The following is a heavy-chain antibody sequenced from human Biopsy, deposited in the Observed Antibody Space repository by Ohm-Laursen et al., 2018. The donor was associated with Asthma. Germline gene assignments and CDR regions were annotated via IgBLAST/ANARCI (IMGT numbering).Heavy chain of an antibody. V-gene: IGHV4-34*01. Sequence: ALSLTCTVYGGYLTGHYWNWIRQPPGKGLEWIGEIDQSGYTDYNPSLKSRVTISADTSKNQFHLNLSSVTAADTAVYFCARAAITGIRGWFDPWGQGTQVTVSS. CDR2: IDQSGYT. CDR1: GGYLTGHY. J-gene: IGHJ5*02. D-gene: IGHD1-20*01. CDR3: ARAAITGIRGWFDP.